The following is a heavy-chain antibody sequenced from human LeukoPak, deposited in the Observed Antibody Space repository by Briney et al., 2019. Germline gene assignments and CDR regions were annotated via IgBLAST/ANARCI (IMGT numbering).Heavy chain of an antibody. J-gene: IGHJ4*02. D-gene: IGHD3-10*01. V-gene: IGHV1-69*05. CDR1: GGTFTIYA. Sequence: GSSVNVSCTASGGTFTIYAISWVRQAPGQGLEWMGGIIPIFGTANCAQKFQGRVTITTDESTSTAYMELSSLRSEDTAVYYCASNPMVRGVITDYWGQGTLVTVSS. CDR2: IIPIFGTA. CDR3: ASNPMVRGVITDY.